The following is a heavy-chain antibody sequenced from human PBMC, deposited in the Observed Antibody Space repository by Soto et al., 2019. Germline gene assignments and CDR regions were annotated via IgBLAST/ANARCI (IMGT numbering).Heavy chain of an antibody. D-gene: IGHD2-2*02. V-gene: IGHV2-5*01. CDR1: GFSLSTSGVG. CDR3: AHSRHEDIVVVPAAIRFDY. Sequence: QITLKESGPTLVKPTQTLTLTCTFSGFSLSTSGVGVDWIRQPPGKALEWLALIYWNDDKRYSPSLKSRLTITKDTSKNQVVLTMTNMDPVDTATYYCAHSRHEDIVVVPAAIRFDYWGQGTLVTVSS. CDR2: IYWNDDK. J-gene: IGHJ4*02.